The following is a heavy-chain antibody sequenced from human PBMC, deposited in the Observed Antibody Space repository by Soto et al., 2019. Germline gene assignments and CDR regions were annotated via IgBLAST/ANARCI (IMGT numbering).Heavy chain of an antibody. CDR1: GFTFSSYW. J-gene: IGHJ4*02. D-gene: IGHD6-19*01. Sequence: EVQLVESGGGLVQPGGSLRLSCAASGFTFSSYWMHWVRQAPGKGLVWVSRINSDGSSTSYADSVKGRFTISRDNAKNTLYLQMNSLRAEDTAVYYCASDPASGGPLDYWGQGTLVTVSS. CDR2: INSDGSST. CDR3: ASDPASGGPLDY. V-gene: IGHV3-74*01.